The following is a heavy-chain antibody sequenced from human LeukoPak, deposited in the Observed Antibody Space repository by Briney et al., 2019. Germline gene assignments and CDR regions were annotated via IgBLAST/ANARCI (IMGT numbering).Heavy chain of an antibody. CDR2: ISHDGSNK. D-gene: IGHD3-9*01. J-gene: IGHJ4*02. Sequence: GGSLRLSCVGSGFTFSRYAMHWVRMAPGKGLEWVALISHDGSNKYFADSVKGRFPISRDNSKNTLFLQMKSLRGDDTAVYYCAKDEAAVLRFFDWKSPIDFWGQGTLVTVSS. CDR1: GFTFSRYA. CDR3: AKDEAAVLRFFDWKSPIDF. V-gene: IGHV3-30*18.